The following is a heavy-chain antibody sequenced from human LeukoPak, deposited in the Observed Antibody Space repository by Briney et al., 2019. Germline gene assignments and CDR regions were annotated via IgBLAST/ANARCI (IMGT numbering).Heavy chain of an antibody. J-gene: IGHJ4*02. CDR2: INHSGST. D-gene: IGHD3-10*01. Sequence: PSETLSLTCAVYGGSFSGYYWSWIRQPPGKGLEWIGEINHSGSTNYNPSLKSRVTISVDTSKNQFSLKLSSVTAADTAVYYCARVRYYGSGSYYSADYWGQGTLVTVSS. CDR1: GGSFSGYY. V-gene: IGHV4-34*01. CDR3: ARVRYYGSGSYYSADY.